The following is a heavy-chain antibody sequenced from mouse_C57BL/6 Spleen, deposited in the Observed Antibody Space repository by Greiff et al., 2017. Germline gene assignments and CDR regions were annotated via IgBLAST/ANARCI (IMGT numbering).Heavy chain of an antibody. CDR3: ARGDDDGVDY. J-gene: IGHJ2*01. CDR1: GYTFTSYW. V-gene: IGHV1-69*01. CDR2: IDPSYSYT. Sequence: QVQLQQPGAELVMPGASVKLSCKASGYTFTSYWMHWVKQRPGQGLEWIGEIDPSYSYTNYNQKFKGKSTLTVDKSSSTAYMQLSSLTSEDSAVYYCARGDDDGVDYWGQGTTLTVSS. D-gene: IGHD2-4*01.